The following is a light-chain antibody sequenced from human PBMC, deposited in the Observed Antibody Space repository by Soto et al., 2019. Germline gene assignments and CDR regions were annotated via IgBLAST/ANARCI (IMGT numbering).Light chain of an antibody. CDR3: QQYHSSPPWT. V-gene: IGKV3-20*01. J-gene: IGKJ1*01. CDR2: GAS. CDR1: QSVSSSY. Sequence: EIVLTQSPGTLSLSPGERATLSCRASQSVSSSYLAWYQQKPGQAPWLLIYGASSRATGIPDRFSSSGSGTDFTLTISRLETEDFAVYYCQQYHSSPPWTFGQGIKVELK.